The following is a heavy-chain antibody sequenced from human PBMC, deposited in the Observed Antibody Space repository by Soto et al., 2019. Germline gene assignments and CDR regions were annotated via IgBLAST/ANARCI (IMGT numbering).Heavy chain of an antibody. CDR1: RFAFRYYA. Sequence: PGGSLRLSCAASRFAFRYYAMHWIRPAPGKGLEWMAVILSDGSKQYYAEYVKGQFTISRDNSKSTLYLQMNSLRVEDTAVYYCARESRGAFDIWGQGTMVTVSS. CDR3: ARESRGAFDI. V-gene: IGHV3-30-3*01. CDR2: ILSDGSKQ. J-gene: IGHJ3*02.